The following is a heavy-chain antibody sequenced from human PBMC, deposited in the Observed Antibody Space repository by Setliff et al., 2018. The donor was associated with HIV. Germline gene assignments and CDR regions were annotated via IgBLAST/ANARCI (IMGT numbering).Heavy chain of an antibody. CDR3: ARGVPGICSGGTCYLEY. CDR2: IRHDGINE. Sequence: PGGSLRLSCAASGFTFSTHGMHWVRQAPGKGLEWVAFIRHDGINEDYRDSVKGRFSVSRDNSKNTVFLQMNSLRVEDTALYYCARGVPGICSGGTCYLEYWGQGALVTVSS. D-gene: IGHD2-15*01. J-gene: IGHJ4*02. V-gene: IGHV3-30*02. CDR1: GFTFSTHG.